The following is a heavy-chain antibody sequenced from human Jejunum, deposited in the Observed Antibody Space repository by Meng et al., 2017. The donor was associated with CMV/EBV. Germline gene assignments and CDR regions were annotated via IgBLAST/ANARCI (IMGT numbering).Heavy chain of an antibody. CDR3: ATDRMDTSARRGFLDY. CDR2: ISTTSIYI. Sequence: TLNIYSMHWVRQAPGKGLEWLSSISTTSIYISYADSVKGRFSISRDNVKNSVYLQMNSLRSEDTAMYYCATDRMDTSARRGFLDYWGQGTLVTVSS. CDR1: TLNIYS. V-gene: IGHV3-21*01. D-gene: IGHD5-18*01. J-gene: IGHJ4*02.